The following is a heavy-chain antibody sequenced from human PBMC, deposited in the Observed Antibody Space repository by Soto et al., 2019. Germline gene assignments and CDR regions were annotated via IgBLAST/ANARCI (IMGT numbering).Heavy chain of an antibody. D-gene: IGHD6-6*01. V-gene: IGHV7-4-1*01. CDR3: ARDAPAAREYYYYYGMDV. CDR2: INTNTGNP. J-gene: IGHJ6*02. CDR1: GYTFTSYA. Sequence: ASVKVSCKASGYTFTSYAMNWVRQAPGQGLEWMGWINTNTGNPTYAQGFTGRFVFSLDTSVSTAYLQICSLKAEDTAVYYCARDAPAAREYYYYYGMDVWGQGTTVTVSS.